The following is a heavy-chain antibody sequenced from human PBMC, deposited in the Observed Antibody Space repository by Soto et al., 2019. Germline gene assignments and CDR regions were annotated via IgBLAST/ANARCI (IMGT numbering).Heavy chain of an antibody. CDR3: ARGSGGEEEPAEYFQH. CDR1: GFTFSSYG. D-gene: IGHD3-10*01. Sequence: QVQLVESGGGVVQPGRSLRLSCAASGFTFSSYGMHWVRQAPGKGLEWVAVIWYDGSNKYYADSVKGRFTISRDNSKNTLYLQMNSLRAEDTAVYYCARGSGGEEEPAEYFQHWGQGTLVTVSS. J-gene: IGHJ1*01. V-gene: IGHV3-33*01. CDR2: IWYDGSNK.